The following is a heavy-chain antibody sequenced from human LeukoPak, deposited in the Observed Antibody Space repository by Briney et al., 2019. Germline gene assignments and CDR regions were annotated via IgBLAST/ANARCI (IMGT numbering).Heavy chain of an antibody. Sequence: PSETLSLTCTVSGGSISSYYWSWIRQTPGKGLEWIGYIYYSGSTNYNPSLKSRVTISVDTSKNQFSLKLSSVTAADTAVYYCARASLCSSTSCYSGDWFDPWGQGTLVTVSS. CDR3: ARASLCSSTSCYSGDWFDP. CDR1: GGSISSYY. J-gene: IGHJ5*02. D-gene: IGHD2-2*01. CDR2: IYYSGST. V-gene: IGHV4-59*01.